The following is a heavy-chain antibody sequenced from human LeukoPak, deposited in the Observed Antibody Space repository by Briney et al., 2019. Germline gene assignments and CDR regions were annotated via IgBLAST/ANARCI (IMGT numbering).Heavy chain of an antibody. CDR2: IIPILGIA. J-gene: IGHJ6*02. Sequence: VKVSCKASGGTFSSYAISWVRQAPGRGLEWMGRIIPILGIANYAQKFQGRVTITADKSTSTAYMELSSLRSEDTAVYYCARSEAAAGLYYYYGMDVWGQGTTVTVSS. V-gene: IGHV1-69*04. CDR1: GGTFSSYA. D-gene: IGHD6-13*01. CDR3: ARSEAAAGLYYYYGMDV.